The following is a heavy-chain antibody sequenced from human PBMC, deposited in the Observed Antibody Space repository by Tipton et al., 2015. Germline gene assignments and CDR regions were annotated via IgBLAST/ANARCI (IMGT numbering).Heavy chain of an antibody. CDR1: GFTFSSYA. D-gene: IGHD1-26*01. J-gene: IGHJ6*02. V-gene: IGHV3-23*01. CDR2: ISDSGGNT. CDR3: AKWDSDNFYGMDV. Sequence: SLRLSCAASGFTFSSYAMTWVRQAPGKGLEWVSGISDSGGNTYYIDSVKGRFTISRDNTKNTLYLQMNSLRGEDTAVYYCAKWDSDNFYGMDVWGQGTTVTVSS.